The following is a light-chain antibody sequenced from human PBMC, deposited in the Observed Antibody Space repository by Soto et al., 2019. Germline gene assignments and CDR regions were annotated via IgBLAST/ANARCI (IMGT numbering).Light chain of an antibody. CDR2: AAS. CDR1: EDINIR. Sequence: IQMTRSPSSVWASVGDRVTISCRASEDINIRLAWYQQKPGNAPKLLIYAASTLQSGVPSRFSGSGSGTDFTLTISCLQSEDFATYYCQQYYSYPRTFGQGTKV. J-gene: IGKJ1*01. V-gene: IGKV1-8*01. CDR3: QQYYSYPRT.